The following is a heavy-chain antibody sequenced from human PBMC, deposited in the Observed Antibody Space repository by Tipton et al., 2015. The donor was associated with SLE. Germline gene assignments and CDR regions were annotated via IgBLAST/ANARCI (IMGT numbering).Heavy chain of an antibody. CDR2: IYYTGTTT. V-gene: IGHV4-39*07. CDR1: DGSVSSSSKY. Sequence: LRLSCTVSDGSVSSSSKYWAWIRQPPGKGLEWIGSIYYTGTTTYYNSFLKSRVTMSVDTSKNQFSLRLTSVIAADTAVYYCARLHGYSYGLNWFDPWGQGTLISVSS. D-gene: IGHD5-18*01. J-gene: IGHJ5*02. CDR3: ARLHGYSYGLNWFDP.